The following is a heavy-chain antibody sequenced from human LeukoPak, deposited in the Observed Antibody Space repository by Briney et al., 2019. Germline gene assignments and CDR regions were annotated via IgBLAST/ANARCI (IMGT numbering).Heavy chain of an antibody. J-gene: IGHJ4*02. CDR1: GGSISSGSYY. CDR2: IYTSGST. Sequence: PSETLSLTCTVSGGSISSGSYYWSWIRQPAGKGLEWIGRIYTSGSTNYNPSLKSRVTISVDTSKNQFSLKLSSVTAADTAVYYCARAGRGRGRTYYDYVWGSYRSITPLDYWGQGTLVTVSS. V-gene: IGHV4-61*02. D-gene: IGHD3-16*02. CDR3: ARAGRGRGRTYYDYVWGSYRSITPLDY.